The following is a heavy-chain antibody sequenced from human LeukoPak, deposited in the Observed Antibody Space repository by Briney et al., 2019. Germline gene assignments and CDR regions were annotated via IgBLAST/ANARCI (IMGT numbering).Heavy chain of an antibody. D-gene: IGHD1-26*01. J-gene: IGHJ6*02. CDR2: IYYSGST. CDR3: ARDKVGPQSYYYYGMDV. Sequence: SETLSLTCTVSGGSISSYYWSWIRQPPGKGLEWIGYIYYSGSTYYNPSLKSRVTISVDTSKNQFSLKLSSVTAADTAVYYCARDKVGPQSYYYYGMDVWGQGTTVTVSS. V-gene: IGHV4-59*12. CDR1: GGSISSYY.